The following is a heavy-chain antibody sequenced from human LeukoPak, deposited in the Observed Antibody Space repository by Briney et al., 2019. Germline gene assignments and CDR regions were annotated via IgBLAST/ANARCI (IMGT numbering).Heavy chain of an antibody. CDR1: GYTFTRYT. Sequence: ASVKVSCKASGYTFTRYTISWVRQAPGQGLEWMGWISAHNGNTSYAQKLQGRVTMTTDTSTSTAYMELRSLRSDDTAVYFCVCIAIFVDYFDYWGQGTLVTVSS. CDR2: ISAHNGNT. V-gene: IGHV1-18*01. CDR3: VCIAIFVDYFDY. D-gene: IGHD3-3*01. J-gene: IGHJ4*02.